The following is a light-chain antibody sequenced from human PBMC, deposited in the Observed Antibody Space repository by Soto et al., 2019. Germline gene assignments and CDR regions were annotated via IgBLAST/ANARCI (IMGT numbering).Light chain of an antibody. J-gene: IGKJ4*01. CDR2: DAL. CDR3: QQRSNWVT. Sequence: EIVLTQSPGTLSLSPGERATLSCRASQSVSSSYLAWYQQKPGQAPRLVIYDALKRATGIPVRFSGSGSGTYFTLTISSLEPEDFAVYYCQQRSNWVTFGGGTKVEIK. CDR1: QSVSSSY. V-gene: IGKV3D-20*02.